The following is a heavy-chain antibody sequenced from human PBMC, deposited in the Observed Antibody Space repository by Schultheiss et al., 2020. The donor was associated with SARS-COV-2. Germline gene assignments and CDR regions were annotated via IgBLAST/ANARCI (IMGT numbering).Heavy chain of an antibody. CDR3: ARRIAARPGDAFDI. CDR1: GGSISSSSYY. D-gene: IGHD6-6*01. Sequence: SETLSLTCTVSGGSISSSSYYWGWIRQPPGKGLEWIGYIYYSGSTNYNPSLKSRVTISVDTSKNQFSLKLSSVTAADTAVYYCARRIAARPGDAFDIWGQGTMVTVSS. J-gene: IGHJ3*02. CDR2: IYYSGST. V-gene: IGHV4-61*05.